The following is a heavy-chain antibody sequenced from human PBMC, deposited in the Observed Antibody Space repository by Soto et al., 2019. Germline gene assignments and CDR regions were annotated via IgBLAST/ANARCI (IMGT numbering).Heavy chain of an antibody. V-gene: IGHV4-31*01. Sequence: QVQLQESGPGLVKPSQTLSLTCTVSGGSISSGGYYWSWIRQHPGKGLEWIGYIYYSGSTYYNPFLKSPVTTSVDTSKTQFSLKLSSVTAADTAVYYCARVIGYYDSSGYYLDYWGQGTLVTVSS. J-gene: IGHJ4*02. CDR3: ARVIGYYDSSGYYLDY. CDR1: GGSISSGGYY. D-gene: IGHD3-22*01. CDR2: IYYSGST.